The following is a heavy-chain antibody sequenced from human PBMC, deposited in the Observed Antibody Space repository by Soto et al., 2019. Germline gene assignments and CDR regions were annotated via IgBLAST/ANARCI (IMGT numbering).Heavy chain of an antibody. CDR1: GLDFSREV. Sequence: GGSLRLSFAASGLDFSREVMCWVRQAPGKGLEWVSSISGSGRTIYHADSMRGRFAISRDNSKNSLYLQLNNLRVDDTAAYYCAKVGPSYYYGMDVWGQGTTVTVSS. CDR3: AKVGPSYYYGMDV. D-gene: IGHD1-26*01. CDR2: ISGSGRTI. J-gene: IGHJ6*02. V-gene: IGHV3-23*01.